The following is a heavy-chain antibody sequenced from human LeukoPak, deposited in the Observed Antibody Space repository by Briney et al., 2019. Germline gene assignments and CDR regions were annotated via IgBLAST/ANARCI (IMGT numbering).Heavy chain of an antibody. CDR1: GFTLSNHW. CDR3: ARNPDKYCSGSECYYYYYMDV. D-gene: IGHD2-15*01. CDR2: INRDGSST. J-gene: IGHJ6*03. Sequence: GGSLRLSCVGSGFTLSNHWMNWVRQVPGMGLVWVARINRDGSSTTYADSVKGRFTISRDNARNTLYLQMNSLRAKDTAVYYCARNPDKYCSGSECYYYYYMDVWGKGTTVAVSS. V-gene: IGHV3-74*03.